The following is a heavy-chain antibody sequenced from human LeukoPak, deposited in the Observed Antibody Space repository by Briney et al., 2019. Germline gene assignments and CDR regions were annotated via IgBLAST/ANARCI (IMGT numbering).Heavy chain of an antibody. V-gene: IGHV4-34*01. J-gene: IGHJ4*02. CDR3: ARDLPKYYYDRYFDY. CDR2: INHSGST. D-gene: IGHD3-22*01. CDR1: GGSFSGYY. Sequence: SETLSLTCAVYGGSFSGYYWSWIRQPPGKGLEWIGEINHSGSTNYNPSLKSRVTISVDTSKNQFSLKLSSVTAVDTAVYYCARDLPKYYYDRYFDYWGQGTLVTVSS.